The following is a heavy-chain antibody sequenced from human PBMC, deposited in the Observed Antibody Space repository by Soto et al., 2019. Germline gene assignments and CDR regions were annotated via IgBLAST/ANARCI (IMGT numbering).Heavy chain of an antibody. CDR1: GFTFFSYG. D-gene: IGHD3-3*01. Sequence: GGSLRLSCAASGFTFFSYGMHWVRQAPGRGLEWVAVISYDGSNKYYADSVKGRFTISRDNSKNTLYLQMNSLRAEDTAVYYCAKDRAGDIYVAARSGLDYWGQGTLVTVSS. J-gene: IGHJ4*02. V-gene: IGHV3-30*18. CDR3: AKDRAGDIYVAARSGLDY. CDR2: ISYDGSNK.